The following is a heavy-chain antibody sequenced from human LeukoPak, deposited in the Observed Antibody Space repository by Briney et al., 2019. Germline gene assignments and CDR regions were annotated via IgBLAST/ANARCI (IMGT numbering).Heavy chain of an antibody. CDR1: GYSISSGYY. Sequence: SETLSLTCAVSGYSISSGYYWGWIRQPPGKGLEWIGSIYHSGSTYYNPSLKSRVTISVDTSKNQSSLKLSSVTAADTAVYYCASLEMDYWGQGTLVTVSS. CDR3: ASLEMDY. V-gene: IGHV4-38-2*01. J-gene: IGHJ4*02. CDR2: IYHSGST.